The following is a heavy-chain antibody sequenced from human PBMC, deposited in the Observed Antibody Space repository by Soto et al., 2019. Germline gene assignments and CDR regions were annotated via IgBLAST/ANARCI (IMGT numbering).Heavy chain of an antibody. CDR3: AHSLIPNWGSRGAFDY. V-gene: IGHV2-5*02. D-gene: IGHD7-27*01. J-gene: IGHJ4*02. CDR2: IYWDDDK. Sequence: QITLKESGPTLVKPTQTLAQTCTLSGFSLSTSGVDVGWIRRPPGKALEWLALIYWDDDKRYSPSLKSRLTITKDTSKNQVVLTMTNMDPVDTATYYCAHSLIPNWGSRGAFDYWGQGTLVTVSS. CDR1: GFSLSTSGVD.